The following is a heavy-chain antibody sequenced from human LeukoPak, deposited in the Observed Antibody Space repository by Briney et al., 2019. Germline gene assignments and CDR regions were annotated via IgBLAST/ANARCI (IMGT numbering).Heavy chain of an antibody. V-gene: IGHV3-23*01. J-gene: IGHJ4*02. D-gene: IGHD5-24*01. Sequence: GGSLRLSCAASGFTFSNYAMRWVRQAPGKGLEWVSGISGSGDSTYYADSVKGRFTISRDNSKNTLYLQMNSLRAEDTAVYYCAKSGYNRFDYWGQGTLVTVSS. CDR2: ISGSGDST. CDR1: GFTFSNYA. CDR3: AKSGYNRFDY.